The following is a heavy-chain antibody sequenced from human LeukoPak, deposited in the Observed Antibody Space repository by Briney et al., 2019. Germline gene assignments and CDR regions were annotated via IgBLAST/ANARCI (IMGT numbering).Heavy chain of an antibody. CDR1: GFTFSSYG. V-gene: IGHV3-30*18. CDR3: AKDLRYDSSGYPTHYYYYGMDV. D-gene: IGHD3-22*01. CDR2: ISYDGSNK. J-gene: IGHJ6*02. Sequence: GRSLRLSCAASGFTFSSYGMHWVRQAPGKGLEWVAVISYDGSNKYYADSVKGRFTISRDNSKNTLYLQMNSLIAEDTAVYYCAKDLRYDSSGYPTHYYYYGMDVWGQGTTVTVSS.